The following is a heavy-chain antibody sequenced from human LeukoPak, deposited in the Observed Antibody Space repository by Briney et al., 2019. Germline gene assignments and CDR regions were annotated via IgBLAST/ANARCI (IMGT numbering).Heavy chain of an antibody. CDR1: GFIFSSYA. J-gene: IGHJ5*01. Sequence: GGSRRLSCAASGFIFSSYAMTWVRQAPGKGLEWVATIKPDGSEKYHVDSVSSRFTISRDNTNDSLFLQMNSLRVDDTAVYYCVRGGTYWTVSWGQGTLVNVS. CDR2: IKPDGSEK. V-gene: IGHV3-7*01. CDR3: VRGGTYWTVS.